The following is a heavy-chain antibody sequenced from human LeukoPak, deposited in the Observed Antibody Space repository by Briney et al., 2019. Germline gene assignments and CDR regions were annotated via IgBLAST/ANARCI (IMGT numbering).Heavy chain of an antibody. CDR2: ILPVAGLA. Sequence: SVKVSCKASGGTFSKYAFTWVRQAPGQGLEWMGRILPVAGLANYAQKFRGRLTITTDKSTSTAYMELSGLRSEDTAVYYCARSVVQDGYNPYYYGLDVWGQGTTVTVSS. D-gene: IGHD5-24*01. CDR3: ARSVVQDGYNPYYYGLDV. V-gene: IGHV1-69*04. CDR1: GGTFSKYA. J-gene: IGHJ6*02.